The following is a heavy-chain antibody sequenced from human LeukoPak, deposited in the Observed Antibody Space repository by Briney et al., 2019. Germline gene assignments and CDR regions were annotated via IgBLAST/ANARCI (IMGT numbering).Heavy chain of an antibody. CDR2: ISGSGAST. CDR1: TFIFHKYA. V-gene: IGHV3-23*01. CDR3: AQGATKAVTYLYYMDV. Sequence: GGSLRLSCVTSTFIFHKYAMNWVRQSPGTGLEWVSGISGSGASTYYADSVKGRFTISRDNSKNTLYLQMNNLRAEDTAVYFCAQGATKAVTYLYYMDVWGIGTTVTVSS. D-gene: IGHD1-26*01. J-gene: IGHJ6*03.